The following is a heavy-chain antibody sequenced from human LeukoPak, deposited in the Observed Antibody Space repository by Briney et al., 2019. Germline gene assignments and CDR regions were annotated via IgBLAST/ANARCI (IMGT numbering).Heavy chain of an antibody. D-gene: IGHD6-19*01. Sequence: GGSLRLSCAASGFTFSSYWMHWVRQAPGKGLVWVSRMKSDGSITNYADSVKGRFTISRDNAKNTLYLQMNSLRAEDTAVYYCARPGIAFAGDYWGQGALVTVSS. V-gene: IGHV3-74*01. CDR3: ARPGIAFAGDY. J-gene: IGHJ4*02. CDR2: MKSDGSIT. CDR1: GFTFSSYW.